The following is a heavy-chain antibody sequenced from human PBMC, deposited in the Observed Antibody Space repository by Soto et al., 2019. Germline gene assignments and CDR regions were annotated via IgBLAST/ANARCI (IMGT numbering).Heavy chain of an antibody. CDR2: IYYSGST. CDR1: CGSIISSSYY. Sequence: PSETVSLTCTVSCGSIISSSYYWGWIRQPPGKGLEWIGSIYYSGSTYYNPSLKSRVTISVDTSKNQFSLKLSSVTAADTAVYYCARHPRRAVAGTGRNWFDPWGQGTLVTVSS. J-gene: IGHJ5*02. V-gene: IGHV4-39*01. CDR3: ARHPRRAVAGTGRNWFDP. D-gene: IGHD6-19*01.